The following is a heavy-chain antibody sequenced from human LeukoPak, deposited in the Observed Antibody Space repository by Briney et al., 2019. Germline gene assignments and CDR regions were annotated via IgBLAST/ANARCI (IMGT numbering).Heavy chain of an antibody. V-gene: IGHV3-23*01. J-gene: IGHJ4*02. CDR2: IGGSGGST. CDR3: AKGSTAMVNYFDY. Sequence: PGGSLRLSCAASGFSFSSYAMSWVRQAPGKGLEWVSAIGGSGGSTYYADSVKGRFTISRDNSKNTLYLQMNSLRAEDTAVYYCAKGSTAMVNYFDYWGQGTLVTVSS. CDR1: GFSFSSYA. D-gene: IGHD5-18*01.